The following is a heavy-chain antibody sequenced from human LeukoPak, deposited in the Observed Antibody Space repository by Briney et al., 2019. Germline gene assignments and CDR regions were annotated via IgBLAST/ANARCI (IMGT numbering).Heavy chain of an antibody. Sequence: SETLSLTCTVSGGSISSGSYYWSWIRQPAGKGLEWIGRTYTSGSTNYNPSLKSRVTISVDTSKNQFSLKLSSVTAADTAVYYCARGYYGDYLDYWGQGTLVTVSS. D-gene: IGHD4-17*01. V-gene: IGHV4-61*02. CDR3: ARGYYGDYLDY. CDR1: GGSISSGSYY. CDR2: TYTSGST. J-gene: IGHJ4*02.